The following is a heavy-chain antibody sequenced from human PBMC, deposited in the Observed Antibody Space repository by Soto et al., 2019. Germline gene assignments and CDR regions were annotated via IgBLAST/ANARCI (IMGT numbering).Heavy chain of an antibody. V-gene: IGHV4-39*01. CDR3: ARHVTAKLLGFGELLLDYFDH. CDR1: GGSISSSSYY. Sequence: SETLSLTCTVSGGSISSSSYYWGWIRQPPGKGLEWIGSIYYSGSTYYNPSLKSRVTISVDTSKNQFSLKLSSVTAADTAVYYCARHVTAKLLGFGELLLDYFDHWGQGTLVTVSS. CDR2: IYYSGST. D-gene: IGHD3-10*01. J-gene: IGHJ4*02.